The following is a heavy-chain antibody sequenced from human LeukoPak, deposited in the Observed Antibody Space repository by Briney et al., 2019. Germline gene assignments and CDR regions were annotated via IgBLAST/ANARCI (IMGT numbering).Heavy chain of an antibody. CDR2: ISSSSSTI. CDR3: ARDPDYGAVDY. CDR1: GFTFSSYG. V-gene: IGHV3-48*01. J-gene: IGHJ4*02. D-gene: IGHD4-17*01. Sequence: GGSLRLSCAASGFTFSSYGMSWARQAPGKGLEWVSYISSSSSTIDYADSVKGRFTISRDNAKNSLYLQMNSLRAEDTAVYYCARDPDYGAVDYWGQGTLVTVPS.